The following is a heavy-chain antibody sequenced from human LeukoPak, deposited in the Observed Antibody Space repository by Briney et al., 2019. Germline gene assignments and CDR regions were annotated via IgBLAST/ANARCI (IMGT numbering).Heavy chain of an antibody. J-gene: IGHJ6*03. CDR3: AKDRGRVAAAGTFYYYYYMDV. D-gene: IGHD6-13*01. CDR2: IRYDGSNK. CDR1: GFTFSSYG. V-gene: IGHV3-30*02. Sequence: GGSLRLSCAASGFTFSSYGMHWVRQAPGKGLEWVAFIRYDGSNKYYADSVKGRFTISRDNSKNTLYLQMNSLRAEDTAVYYCAKDRGRVAAAGTFYYYYYMDVWGKGTTVTVSS.